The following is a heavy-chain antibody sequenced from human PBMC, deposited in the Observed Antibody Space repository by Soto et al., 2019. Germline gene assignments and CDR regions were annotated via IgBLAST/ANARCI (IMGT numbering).Heavy chain of an antibody. CDR2: SYHGGTT. Sequence: SETLSLTCTVSGASINNYYWTWIRQPPGKGLEWIGYSYHGGTTDYNPSLKSRVTISVDTSKNQFSLKLTSVTAADTAVYYCARVVGYYYGSVSYSSGIDYWGQGALVTVSS. CDR1: GASINNYY. V-gene: IGHV4-59*01. CDR3: ARVVGYYYGSVSYSSGIDY. D-gene: IGHD3-10*01. J-gene: IGHJ4*02.